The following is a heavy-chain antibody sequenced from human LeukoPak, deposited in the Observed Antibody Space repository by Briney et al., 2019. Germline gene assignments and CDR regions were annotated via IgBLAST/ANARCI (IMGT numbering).Heavy chain of an antibody. CDR2: ISAYNGNT. V-gene: IGHV1-18*01. Sequence: ASVKVSCKASGYTFTSYGISWVRQAPGQGLEWMGWISAYNGNTNYAQKLQGRVTMTTDTSTSTAYMELRSLRSDDTAVYYCARPHDVDCSSTSCLNAFDIWGQGTMVTVSS. D-gene: IGHD2-2*01. CDR3: ARPHDVDCSSTSCLNAFDI. J-gene: IGHJ3*02. CDR1: GYTFTSYG.